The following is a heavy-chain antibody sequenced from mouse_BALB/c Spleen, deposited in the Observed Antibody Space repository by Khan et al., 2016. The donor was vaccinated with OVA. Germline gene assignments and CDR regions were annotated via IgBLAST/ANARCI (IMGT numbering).Heavy chain of an antibody. J-gene: IGHJ4*01. CDR2: ISYSGST. D-gene: IGHD4-1*01. CDR3: ASELGRYYALDY. V-gene: IGHV3-2*02. CDR1: GYSITSDYA. Sequence: EVQLVESGPGLVKPSQSLSLTCTVTGYSITSDYAWNWLRQFPGNKLEWMGYISYSGSTTYNPSLKSRISITRDTSKDQFFLQLKSVTSEDTATYYWASELGRYYALDYWGQGTSVTVSS.